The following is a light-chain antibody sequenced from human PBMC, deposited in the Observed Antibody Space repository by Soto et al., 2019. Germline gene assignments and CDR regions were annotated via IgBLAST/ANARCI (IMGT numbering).Light chain of an antibody. CDR1: ISNIGAGYD. J-gene: IGLJ1*01. V-gene: IGLV1-40*01. CDR2: DNN. CDR3: QSYDTSLSGYV. Sequence: QSLRSQPPSLSGAPGQRDTISCTGSISNIGAGYDVHWYQHLPGTAPKLLIYDNNDRPSGAPDRFSGSKSGTSASLAISGLQAEDEADYYCQSYDTSLSGYVFGAGPKVNV.